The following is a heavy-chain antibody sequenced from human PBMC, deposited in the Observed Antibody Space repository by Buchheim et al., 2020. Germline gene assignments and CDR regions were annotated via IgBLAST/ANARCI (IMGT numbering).Heavy chain of an antibody. V-gene: IGHV3-30*18. CDR1: GFTFSSYG. CDR2: ISYDGSNK. Sequence: QVQLVESGGGVVQPGRSLRLSCAASGFTFSSYGMHWVRQAPGKGLEWVAVISYDGSNKYYADSVKGRFTISRVNSKNTLYLQMNSLRAEDTAVYYCAKTRFLGGAYYYYGMDVWGQGTT. D-gene: IGHD3-3*01. J-gene: IGHJ6*02. CDR3: AKTRFLGGAYYYYGMDV.